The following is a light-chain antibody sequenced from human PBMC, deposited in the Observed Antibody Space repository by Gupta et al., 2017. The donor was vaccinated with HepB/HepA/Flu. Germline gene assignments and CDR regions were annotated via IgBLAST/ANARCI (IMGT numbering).Light chain of an antibody. CDR2: STD. Sequence: QTVVTQEPSLSVSPGGTVTLTCGLSSGSVSASYYPSWYQQTPGQDPRMLIYSTDTRSSGVPDRFSGSILGNKAALTITGAQADDEADYYCVLYKGSGLNWVFGGGTKLTVL. CDR1: SGSVSASYY. V-gene: IGLV8-61*01. J-gene: IGLJ3*02. CDR3: VLYKGSGLNWV.